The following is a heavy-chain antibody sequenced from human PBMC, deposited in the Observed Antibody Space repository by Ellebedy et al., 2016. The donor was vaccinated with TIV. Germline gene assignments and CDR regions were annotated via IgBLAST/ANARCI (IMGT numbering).Heavy chain of an antibody. J-gene: IGHJ4*02. CDR1: GGSFSGYH. V-gene: IGHV4-34*01. Sequence: SQTLSLTCVYGGSFSGYHWSWIRQPPGQGLEWIGESTHSGSTNYNPFLKSRVTISVDTSKNQLSLKLSSLTAADTAVYYCTGDPSGVTGTLDYWGQGTLVTVSS. CDR3: TGDPSGVTGTLDY. CDR2: STHSGST. D-gene: IGHD1-20*01.